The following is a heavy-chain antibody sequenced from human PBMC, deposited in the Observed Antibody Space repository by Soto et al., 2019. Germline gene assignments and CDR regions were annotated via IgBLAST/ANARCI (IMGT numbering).Heavy chain of an antibody. CDR2: ISAYNGNT. Sequence: QVQLVQSGAEVKKPGASVKVSCKASGYTFTSYGISWVRQAPGQGLEWMGWISAYNGNTNYAQKLQGRVTMTTDTSTSTAYMELRSLRSDDTAVYYCARERVVVPAAMEWSNYYYYGMDVWGQGTTVTVSS. V-gene: IGHV1-18*01. D-gene: IGHD2-2*01. CDR1: GYTFTSYG. J-gene: IGHJ6*02. CDR3: ARERVVVPAAMEWSNYYYYGMDV.